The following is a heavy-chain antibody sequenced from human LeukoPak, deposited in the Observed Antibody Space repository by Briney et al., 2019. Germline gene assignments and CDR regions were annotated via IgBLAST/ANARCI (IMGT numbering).Heavy chain of an antibody. CDR3: ARDSIAARPDFDY. D-gene: IGHD6-6*01. CDR2: INPNSGGT. Sequence: APVKVSCKASGYTFTGYYMHWVRQAPGQGLEWMGWINPNSGGTNYAQKFQGRVTMTRDTSISTAYMELSRLRSDDTAVYYCARDSIAARPDFDYWGQGTLVTVSS. V-gene: IGHV1-2*02. J-gene: IGHJ4*02. CDR1: GYTFTGYY.